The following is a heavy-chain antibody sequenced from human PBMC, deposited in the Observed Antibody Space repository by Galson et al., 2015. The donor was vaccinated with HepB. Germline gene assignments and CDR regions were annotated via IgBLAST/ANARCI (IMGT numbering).Heavy chain of an antibody. CDR3: ARDRLMEQQLDPAWDYYYYYMDV. CDR2: IYYSGST. CDR1: GGSVSSGSYY. J-gene: IGHJ6*03. Sequence: LSLTCTVSGGSVSSGSYYWSWIRQPPGKGLEWIGYIYYSGSTNYNPSLKSRVTISVDTSKNQFSLKLSSVTAADTAVYYCARDRLMEQQLDPAWDYYYYYMDVWGKGTTVTVSS. V-gene: IGHV4-61*01. D-gene: IGHD6-13*01.